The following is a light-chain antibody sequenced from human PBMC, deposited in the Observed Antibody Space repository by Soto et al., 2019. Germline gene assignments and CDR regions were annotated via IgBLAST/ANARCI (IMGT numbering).Light chain of an antibody. CDR1: QSVSSN. V-gene: IGKV3-15*01. CDR3: HHYNSWPYT. CDR2: DAS. Sequence: EIVMTQSPDTLPVSPGERATLSCRASQSVSSNLAWYQQKPGQAPRLLIYDASTRAPGFPARFSGSGSGTEFTLTISSLQSEDFAVYYCHHYNSWPYTFGQGTKVDNK. J-gene: IGKJ2*01.